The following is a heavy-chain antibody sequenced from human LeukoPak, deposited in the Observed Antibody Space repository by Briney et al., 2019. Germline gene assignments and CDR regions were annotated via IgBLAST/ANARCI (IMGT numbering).Heavy chain of an antibody. Sequence: GGSLRLSCAASGFTFSSYWMHWVRQAPGKGLVWVLRINSDGSSTSYADSVKGRFTISRDNAKNTLYLQMNSLRAEDTAVYYCARTLYSSGWYFPFDYWGQGTLVTVSS. CDR1: GFTFSSYW. J-gene: IGHJ4*02. V-gene: IGHV3-74*01. CDR2: INSDGSST. D-gene: IGHD6-19*01. CDR3: ARTLYSSGWYFPFDY.